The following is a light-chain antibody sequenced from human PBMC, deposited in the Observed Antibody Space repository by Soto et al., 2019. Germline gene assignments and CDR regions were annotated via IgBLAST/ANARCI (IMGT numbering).Light chain of an antibody. CDR3: QQSYSVPPT. Sequence: DVQMTQSPSSLSASVGDRVTITCRASQRIRTSLNWYQQKPGKAPKFLICDASSLQSEVPSRFSGSGSGTDFTLTISNLQPEDFATYYCQQSYSVPPTFGQGTKLEI. V-gene: IGKV1-39*01. CDR1: QRIRTS. CDR2: DAS. J-gene: IGKJ2*01.